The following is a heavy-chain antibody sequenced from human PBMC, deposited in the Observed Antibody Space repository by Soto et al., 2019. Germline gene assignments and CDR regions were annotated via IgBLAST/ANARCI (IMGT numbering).Heavy chain of an antibody. Sequence: GGSLRLSCAASGFTFSDYYMSWIRQAPGKGLEWVSYISSSSSYTNYADSVKGRFTISRDNAKNSLYLQMNSLRAEDTAVYYCASGPHGDPVDYWGQGTLVTVSS. CDR2: ISSSSSYT. J-gene: IGHJ4*02. D-gene: IGHD4-17*01. CDR3: ASGPHGDPVDY. V-gene: IGHV3-11*06. CDR1: GFTFSDYY.